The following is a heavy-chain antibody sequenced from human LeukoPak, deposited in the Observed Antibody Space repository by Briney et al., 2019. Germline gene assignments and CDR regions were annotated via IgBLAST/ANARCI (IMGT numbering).Heavy chain of an antibody. CDR1: GFTFSSYS. CDR3: ARDRGGSYYPEGFDY. D-gene: IGHD1-26*01. CDR2: ISSSSSYI. J-gene: IGHJ4*02. Sequence: SGGSLRLSCAASGFTFSSYSMNWVRQAPGKGLEWVSSISSSSSYIYYADSVKGRFTISRDNAKNSLYLQMNSLRAEDTAVYYCARDRGGSYYPEGFDYWGQGTLVTVSS. V-gene: IGHV3-21*01.